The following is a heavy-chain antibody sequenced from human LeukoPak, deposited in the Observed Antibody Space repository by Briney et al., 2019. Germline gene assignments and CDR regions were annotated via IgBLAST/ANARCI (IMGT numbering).Heavy chain of an antibody. CDR1: GYSFTSYW. CDR2: IYPGDSDT. J-gene: IGHJ4*02. CDR3: ARHSGIIAAGTVDY. Sequence: GESLKISCKGSGYSFTSYWIGRVRQMPGKGLEWMGIIYPGDSDTRYSPSFQGQVIISADKSITTAYLQWSSLKASDTAIYYCARHSGIIAAGTVDYWGQGTLVTVSS. D-gene: IGHD6-13*01. V-gene: IGHV5-51*01.